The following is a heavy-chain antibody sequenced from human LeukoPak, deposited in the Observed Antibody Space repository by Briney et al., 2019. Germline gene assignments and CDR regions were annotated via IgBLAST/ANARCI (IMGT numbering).Heavy chain of an antibody. CDR2: IHHSGST. V-gene: IGHV4-34*01. CDR1: GGSFSGYY. Sequence: PSETLSLTCAVYGGSFSGYYWSWIRQPPGKGLEWIGEIHHSGSTNYNPSLKSRVTISVDTSKNQFPQHLSSVTAADTAVYYCARGEVVPTAMGSYYYYYMVVWGKGTTVTVPS. J-gene: IGHJ6*03. CDR3: ARGEVVPTAMGSYYYYYMVV. D-gene: IGHD2-2*01.